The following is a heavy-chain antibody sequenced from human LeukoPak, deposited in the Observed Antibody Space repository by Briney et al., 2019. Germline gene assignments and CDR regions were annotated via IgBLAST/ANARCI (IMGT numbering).Heavy chain of an antibody. CDR3: AREEEFWSGYSYYYSGMDV. Sequence: GASVRVSCKASGYNFTSYDINWVRQAPGQGLEWMGWMNAKRGNAGYAQKFQGRVTMTRSTSISTAYMELSSLTTDDTAVYYCAREEEFWSGYSYYYSGMDVWRQGTTVTVSS. CDR1: GYNFTSYD. CDR2: MNAKRGNA. J-gene: IGHJ6*02. V-gene: IGHV1-8*01. D-gene: IGHD3-3*01.